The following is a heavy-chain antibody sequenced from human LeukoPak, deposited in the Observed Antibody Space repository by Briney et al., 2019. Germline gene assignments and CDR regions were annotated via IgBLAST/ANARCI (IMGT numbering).Heavy chain of an antibody. V-gene: IGHV4-34*01. Sequence: GSLRLSCAASAFTFSNYTMNWVRQAPGKGLEWIGEINHSGSTNYNPSLKSRVTISVDTSKNQFSLKLSSVTAADTAVYYCARGPPGDYDSSGYIDYWGQGTLVTVSS. CDR2: INHSGST. CDR1: AFTFSNYT. D-gene: IGHD3-22*01. J-gene: IGHJ4*02. CDR3: ARGPPGDYDSSGYIDY.